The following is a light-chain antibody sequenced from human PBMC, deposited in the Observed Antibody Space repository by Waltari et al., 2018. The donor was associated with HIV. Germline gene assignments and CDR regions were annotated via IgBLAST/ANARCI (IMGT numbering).Light chain of an antibody. V-gene: IGLV1-44*01. J-gene: IGLJ1*01. CDR1: TSNFGLFN. CDR2: VNN. Sequence: QSVLTQPPSASGAPGQRVTISCYVSTSNFGLFNVHWYQQLPETAPKLLIHVNNYRPSGVPDRFSGSKSGTSASLAISGLQSEDEADYYCAVWDGSLSAYVFGPGTKVTV. CDR3: AVWDGSLSAYV.